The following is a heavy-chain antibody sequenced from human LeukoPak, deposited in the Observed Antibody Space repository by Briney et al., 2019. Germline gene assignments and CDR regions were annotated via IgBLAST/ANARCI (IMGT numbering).Heavy chain of an antibody. Sequence: ASVKVSCKASGYTFTSYYMHWVRQAPGQGLEWMGIINPSGGSTSYAQKFQGRVTMTRDMSTSTVYMELSSLRSEDTAVYYCARDLILGDGSGSYWDYMDVWDKGTTVTVSS. J-gene: IGHJ6*03. CDR1: GYTFTSYY. CDR3: ARDLILGDGSGSYWDYMDV. CDR2: INPSGGST. V-gene: IGHV1-46*01. D-gene: IGHD3-10*01.